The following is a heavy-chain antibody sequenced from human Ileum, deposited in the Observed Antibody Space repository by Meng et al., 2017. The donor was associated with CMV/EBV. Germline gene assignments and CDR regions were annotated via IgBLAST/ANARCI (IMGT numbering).Heavy chain of an antibody. Sequence: QVQLQEPGPGRVKPSQTLSLNCTVSGGSISSGGYYWNWIRQRPGMGLEWIGYIIYSGSTYSTPSLKSRLSISLDTSKNQFSLNLTSVTAADTAVYYCARDEAIAAPLDYWGQGILVTVSS. D-gene: IGHD6-13*01. J-gene: IGHJ4*02. CDR1: GGSISSGGYY. CDR2: IIYSGST. CDR3: ARDEAIAAPLDY. V-gene: IGHV4-31*03.